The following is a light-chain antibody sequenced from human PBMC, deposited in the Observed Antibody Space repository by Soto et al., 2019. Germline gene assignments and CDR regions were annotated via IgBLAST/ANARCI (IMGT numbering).Light chain of an antibody. J-gene: IGLJ3*02. V-gene: IGLV2-14*01. CDR2: DVS. CDR1: SSEVGVYNY. Sequence: QSALTQPASVSGSPGQSITISCTGTSSEVGVYNYVSWYQQHPGKAPKLMIYDVSNRPSGVSNRFSGSKSGNTAYLTISGLQPEDEADYYCSSYRSSSPLVFGGGTKLTVL. CDR3: SSYRSSSPLV.